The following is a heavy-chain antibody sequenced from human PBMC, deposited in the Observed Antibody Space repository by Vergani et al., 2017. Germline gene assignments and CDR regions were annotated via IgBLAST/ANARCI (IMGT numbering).Heavy chain of an antibody. J-gene: IGHJ4*02. CDR2: ISGSGGST. CDR3: ALFGGVLVIDY. CDR1: GFTFSSYA. D-gene: IGHD3-16*02. Sequence: EVQLLESGGGLVQPGGSLRLSCASSGFTFSSYAMSWVRQAPGKGLEWVSAISGSGGSTYYADSLKGRFTISRDNSKNTLYLQMNSLRAEDTAVYYCALFGGVLVIDYWGQGTLVTVSA. V-gene: IGHV3-23*01.